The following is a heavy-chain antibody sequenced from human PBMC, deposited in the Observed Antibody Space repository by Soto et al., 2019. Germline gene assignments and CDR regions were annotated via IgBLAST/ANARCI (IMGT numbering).Heavy chain of an antibody. D-gene: IGHD3-22*01. CDR2: ITGTGGST. V-gene: IGHV3-23*01. CDR1: GVTFSNYA. CDR3: AKDRGITMVVVTVLLDY. J-gene: IGHJ4*02. Sequence: EVQLLESGGGLVQPGGSLRLSCAASGVTFSNYAMSWVRQAPGKGLEWVSGITGTGGSTYYGDSVKGRFTISRDNSKNTLYLQMNSLRAEDTAVYYCAKDRGITMVVVTVLLDYWGQGTLVTVSS.